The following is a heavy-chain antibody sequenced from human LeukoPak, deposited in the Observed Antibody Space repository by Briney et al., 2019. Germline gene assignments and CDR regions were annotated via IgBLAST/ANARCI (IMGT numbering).Heavy chain of an antibody. CDR3: TTDSPYFPRWLQNYFDY. J-gene: IGHJ4*02. CDR2: IKSKTDGGTT. D-gene: IGHD5-24*01. V-gene: IGHV3-15*01. CDR1: RLTFSNAW. Sequence: GGSLRLSCPVSRLTFSNAWMSWVRQAPGKGLEWVGRIKSKTDGGTTDYAAPVKGRFTISRDDSKNTLYLQMNSLKTEDTAVYYCTTDSPYFPRWLQNYFDYWGQGTLVTVSS.